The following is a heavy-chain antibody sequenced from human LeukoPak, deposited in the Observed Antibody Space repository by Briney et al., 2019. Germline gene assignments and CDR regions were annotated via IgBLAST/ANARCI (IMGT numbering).Heavy chain of an antibody. CDR2: ISWNSGSI. D-gene: IGHD3-10*01. CDR1: GFTFDDYA. Sequence: GRSLRLSCAASGFTFDDYAMHWVRQAPGKGLEWVSGISWNSGSIGYADSVKGRFTISRDNSKNTLYLQMNSLRAEDTAVYYCARGLLLWFGELSQPFDYWGQGTLVTVSS. J-gene: IGHJ4*02. CDR3: ARGLLLWFGELSQPFDY. V-gene: IGHV3-9*01.